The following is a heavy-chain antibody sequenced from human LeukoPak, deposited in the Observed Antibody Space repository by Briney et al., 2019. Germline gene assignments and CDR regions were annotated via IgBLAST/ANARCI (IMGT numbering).Heavy chain of an antibody. D-gene: IGHD4-17*01. CDR2: ISGSGGST. CDR3: AKDQGRLVTVTTDY. J-gene: IGHJ4*02. CDR1: GFTFNNHG. V-gene: IGHV3-23*01. Sequence: GGSLRLSCAASGFTFNNHGMHWVRQAPGKGLEWVSAISGSGGSTYYADSVKGRFTISRDNSKNTLYLQMNSLRAEDTAVYYCAKDQGRLVTVTTDYWGQGTLVTVSS.